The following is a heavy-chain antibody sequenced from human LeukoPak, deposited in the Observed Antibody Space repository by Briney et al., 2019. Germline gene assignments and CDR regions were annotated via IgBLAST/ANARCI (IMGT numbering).Heavy chain of an antibody. D-gene: IGHD3-10*01. V-gene: IGHV3-23*01. CDR3: ANMQGDYYGSGSYYEAPLFDY. CDR1: GFTFSSYG. Sequence: GGSLRLSCAASGFTFSSYGMSRVRQAPGKGLEWVSSLSGSGGSTYYADSVKGRFTISRDNSKNTLYLQMNSLRAEDTAVYYCANMQGDYYGSGSYYEAPLFDYWGQGTLVTVSS. CDR2: LSGSGGST. J-gene: IGHJ4*02.